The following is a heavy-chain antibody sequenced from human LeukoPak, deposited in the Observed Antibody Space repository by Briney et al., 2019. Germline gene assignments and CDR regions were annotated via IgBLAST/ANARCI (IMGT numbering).Heavy chain of an antibody. CDR2: IYSGGST. D-gene: IGHD6-19*01. CDR3: ARRPKIAVADDFDY. CDR1: GFTFSSYG. Sequence: PGGSLRLSCAASGFTFSSYGMHWVRQAPGKGLEWVSVIYSGGSTYYADSVKGRFTISRDNSKNTLYLQMNSLRAEDTAVYYCARRPKIAVADDFDYWGQGTLVTVSS. V-gene: IGHV3-66*01. J-gene: IGHJ4*02.